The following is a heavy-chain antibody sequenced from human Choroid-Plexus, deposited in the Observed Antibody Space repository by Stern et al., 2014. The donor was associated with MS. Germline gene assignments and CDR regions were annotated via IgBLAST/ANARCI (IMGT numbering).Heavy chain of an antibody. V-gene: IGHV3-30*18. Sequence: AQLVESGGGVVQPGRPLRLSCVASGFTFGSCAMHWVRKAPGKGLAWGAGVSYDGSNKYYADSVKGRFTISRDNSQNTLYMQMSSMRPEDTAVYYCAKDRQYLTYFFDHWGQGSLVTVSS. CDR3: AKDRQYLTYFFDH. D-gene: IGHD2/OR15-2a*01. CDR2: VSYDGSNK. CDR1: GFTFGSCA. J-gene: IGHJ5*02.